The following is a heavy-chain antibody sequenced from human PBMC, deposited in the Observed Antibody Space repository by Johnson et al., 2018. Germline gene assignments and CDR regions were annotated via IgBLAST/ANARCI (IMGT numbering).Heavy chain of an antibody. Sequence: VQLVQSGGGLVQPGRSLRLSCTASGFTFGDDAMSWFRQAPGKGLEWVGFIRGTPYGGTTEYAASVKGRFTISRDDSKSIAYLQMNSLKTEDTAVYYCTRVQYFYGSGTYFTPNYWGQGTLLTVSS. J-gene: IGHJ4*02. CDR1: GFTFGDDA. CDR2: IRGTPYGGTT. V-gene: IGHV3-49*03. D-gene: IGHD3-10*01. CDR3: TRVQYFYGSGTYFTPNY.